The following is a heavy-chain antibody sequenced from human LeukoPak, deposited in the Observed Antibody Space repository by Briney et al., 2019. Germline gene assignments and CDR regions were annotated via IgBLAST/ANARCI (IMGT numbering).Heavy chain of an antibody. J-gene: IGHJ6*02. Sequence: PGGSLRLSCAASGFTFSSYSMSWVRQAPGKGLEWVANIKQDGSEKYYVDSVKGRFTISRDSAKNSLYLQMNSLRAEDTAVYYCARIPRPALRFVGMDVWGQGTTVTVSS. CDR3: ARIPRPALRFVGMDV. CDR1: GFTFSSYS. V-gene: IGHV3-7*01. CDR2: IKQDGSEK. D-gene: IGHD3-3*01.